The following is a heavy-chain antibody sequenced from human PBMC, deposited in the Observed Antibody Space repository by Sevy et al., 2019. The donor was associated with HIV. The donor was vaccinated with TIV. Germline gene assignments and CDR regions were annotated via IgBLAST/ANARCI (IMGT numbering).Heavy chain of an antibody. J-gene: IGHJ5*02. CDR2: IKQDMSEK. CDR3: TRNGGAFDNGFDP. V-gene: IGHV3-7*01. Sequence: GGSLRLSCAASGFTFSSYWMTWVRQAPGKGLEWVANIKQDMSEKYYADSVKGRFTISRDNARNSLYLQMESLRAEDTAVYYCTRNGGAFDNGFDPWGQGTLVTVSS. CDR1: GFTFSSYW. D-gene: IGHD2-8*01.